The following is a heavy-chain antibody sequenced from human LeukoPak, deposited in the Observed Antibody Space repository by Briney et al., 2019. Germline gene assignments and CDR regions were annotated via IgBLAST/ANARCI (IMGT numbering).Heavy chain of an antibody. CDR1: GGSISSYY. V-gene: IGHV4-39*01. J-gene: IGHJ4*02. CDR2: IYYSGST. D-gene: IGHD3-9*01. CDR3: ARRYFDWLSVSYFDY. Sequence: PSETLSLTCTVSGGSISSYYWGWIRQPPGKGLEWIGSIYYSGSTYYNPSLKSRVTISVDTSKNQFSLKLSSVTAADTAVYYCARRYFDWLSVSYFDYWGQGTLVTVSS.